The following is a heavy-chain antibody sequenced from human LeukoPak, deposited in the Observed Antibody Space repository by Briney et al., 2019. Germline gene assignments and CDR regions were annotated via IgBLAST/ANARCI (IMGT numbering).Heavy chain of an antibody. CDR2: IYPSGST. V-gene: IGHV4-4*07. Sequence: SETLSLTCTVSGGSISSYYWSWIRQPAGKGLEWIGRIYPSGSTNYNPSLKSRVTISVDTSKNQFSLKLSSVTAADTAVYYCVRDSLIDYGDYANYYYGMDVWGQGTTVTVSS. CDR1: GGSISSYY. D-gene: IGHD4-17*01. J-gene: IGHJ6*02. CDR3: VRDSLIDYGDYANYYYGMDV.